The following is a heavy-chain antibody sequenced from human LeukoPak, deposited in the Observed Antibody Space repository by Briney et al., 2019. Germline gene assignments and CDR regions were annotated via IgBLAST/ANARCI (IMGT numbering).Heavy chain of an antibody. V-gene: IGHV5-51*01. CDR1: GYSFATYW. J-gene: IGHJ3*02. CDR3: ARLIPYAGNLPLAFDI. D-gene: IGHD4-23*01. CDR2: IYPSDSDT. Sequence: PGESLKISCKGSGYSFATYWIGWVRQLPGKGLEWMGIIYPSDSDTRYSPSFQGQVPISADKSISTAYLQWSSLKASDTAMYYCARLIPYAGNLPLAFDIWGQGTMVTVSS.